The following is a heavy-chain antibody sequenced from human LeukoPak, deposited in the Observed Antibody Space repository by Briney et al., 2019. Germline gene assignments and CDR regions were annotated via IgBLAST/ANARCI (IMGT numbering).Heavy chain of an antibody. CDR1: GGSFSGYY. CDR3: ARHQLRGFLDNN. Sequence: PSETLSLTCAVYGGSFSGYYWSWIRQPPGKGLEWIGEINHSGSTNYNPSLKSRVTISVDTSKNQFSLKLSSVTAADTAVYYCARHQLRGFLDNNWGQGTLVTVSS. D-gene: IGHD3-10*01. J-gene: IGHJ4*02. V-gene: IGHV4-34*01. CDR2: INHSGST.